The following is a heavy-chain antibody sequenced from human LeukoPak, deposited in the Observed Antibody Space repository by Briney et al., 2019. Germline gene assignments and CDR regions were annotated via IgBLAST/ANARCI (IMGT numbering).Heavy chain of an antibody. CDR1: GYSFTSYW. D-gene: IGHD1-7*01. CDR3: ARLTPPTGTTSFYDY. Sequence: GESLKISCKGSGYSFTSYWIGWVRQMPGKGLEWMGIIYPGDSDTRYSPFFQGQVTISADKSISTAYLQWSSLKASDTAMYYCARLTPPTGTTSFYDYWGQGTLVTVSS. J-gene: IGHJ4*02. CDR2: IYPGDSDT. V-gene: IGHV5-51*01.